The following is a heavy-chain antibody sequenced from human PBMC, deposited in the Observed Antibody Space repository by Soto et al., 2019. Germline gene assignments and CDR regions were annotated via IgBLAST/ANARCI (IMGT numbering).Heavy chain of an antibody. J-gene: IGHJ6*02. D-gene: IGHD2-2*01. V-gene: IGHV6-1*01. CDR3: ASSQLPKYYYGMDV. Sequence: SQTLSLTCAISGDSVSSNSAAWNWIRQSPSRGLEWLGRTYYRSRWYNDYAVSVKSRITINPDTSKNQFSLQLNSVTPEDTAVYYCASSQLPKYYYGMDVWGQGTTVTVS. CDR1: GDSVSSNSAA. CDR2: TYYRSRWYN.